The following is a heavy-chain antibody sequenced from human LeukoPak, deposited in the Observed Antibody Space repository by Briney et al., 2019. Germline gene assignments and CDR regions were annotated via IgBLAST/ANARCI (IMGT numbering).Heavy chain of an antibody. D-gene: IGHD2-15*01. CDR3: ARDLGGVDV. CDR2: ISWNSGSI. CDR1: GFTFDDYA. Sequence: GRSLRLSCAASGFTFDDYAMHWVRQAPGKGLEWVSGISWNSGSIGYADSVKGRFTISRDNAKNSLYLQMNSLRAEDMALYYCARDLGGVDVWGKGTTVTVSS. V-gene: IGHV3-9*03. J-gene: IGHJ6*04.